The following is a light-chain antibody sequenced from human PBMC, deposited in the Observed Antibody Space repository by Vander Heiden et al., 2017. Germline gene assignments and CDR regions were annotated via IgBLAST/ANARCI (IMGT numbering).Light chain of an antibody. CDR3: AAWDDSLSGLYV. CDR2: RNN. Sequence: QSVLTQPPSASGTPGQRVTISRSGSSSNIGSNNVYWYQQLPGSAPKLLIYRNNQLPSGVPDRFSGSKSGTSASLAISGLRSEEEADYYCAAWDDSLSGLYVFGTGTKVTVL. V-gene: IGLV1-47*01. CDR1: SSNIGSNN. J-gene: IGLJ1*01.